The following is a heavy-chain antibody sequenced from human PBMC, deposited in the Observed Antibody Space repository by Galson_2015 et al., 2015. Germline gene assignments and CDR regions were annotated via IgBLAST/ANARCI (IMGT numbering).Heavy chain of an antibody. V-gene: IGHV3-30*01. Sequence: SLRLSCAASGFTFSSYAMHWVRQAPGKGLEWVAVISYDGSNKYYADSVKGRFTISRDNSKNTLYLQMNSLRAEDTAVYYCASPEPNCSGGSCYGAFDIWGQGTMVTVSS. CDR2: ISYDGSNK. D-gene: IGHD2-15*01. CDR3: ASPEPNCSGGSCYGAFDI. J-gene: IGHJ3*02. CDR1: GFTFSSYA.